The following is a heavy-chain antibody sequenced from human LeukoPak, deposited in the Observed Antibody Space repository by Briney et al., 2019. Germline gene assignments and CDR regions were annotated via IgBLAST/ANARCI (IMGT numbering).Heavy chain of an antibody. V-gene: IGHV3-11*05. Sequence: GESLRLSCVDSGFSFSNYQMSWIRQAPGEGLEWLSYITSSSDYTNYADSVKGRFTTSRNNAKKSLYLQMNSLRGEDTAVYYCARGSYYYFDYWGQGTLVTVSS. J-gene: IGHJ4*02. CDR3: ARGSYYYFDY. CDR1: GFSFSNYQ. CDR2: ITSSSDYT. D-gene: IGHD1-26*01.